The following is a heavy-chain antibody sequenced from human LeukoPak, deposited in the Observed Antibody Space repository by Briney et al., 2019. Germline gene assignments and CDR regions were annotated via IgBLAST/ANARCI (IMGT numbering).Heavy chain of an antibody. CDR3: TSSGNLIDY. V-gene: IGHV3-33*01. CDR1: GYTFSSYG. Sequence: GRSLRLSCAASGYTFSSYGMHWVRQAPAKGLEWVAVIWYDGSKKYYADSVKGRFTISRDNSKNTLHLQMNSLRAENTAVYYCTSSGNLIDYWGQGTLVTVSS. J-gene: IGHJ4*02. CDR2: IWYDGSKK. D-gene: IGHD2-15*01.